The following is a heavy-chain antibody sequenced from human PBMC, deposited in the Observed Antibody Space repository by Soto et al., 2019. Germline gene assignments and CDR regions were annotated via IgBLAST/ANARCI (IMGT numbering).Heavy chain of an antibody. CDR1: GGTFSRYA. CDR2: IIPIFGTA. Sequence: QVQLVQSGAEVKKPGSSVKVSCKASGGTFSRYAISWVRQAPGQGLEWMGGIIPIFGTANYAQKFQGRVTITADESTSTAYMELSSLRSEDTAVYYCARGKRRIAAAGKGFDYWGQGTLVTVSS. J-gene: IGHJ4*02. D-gene: IGHD6-13*01. V-gene: IGHV1-69*01. CDR3: ARGKRRIAAAGKGFDY.